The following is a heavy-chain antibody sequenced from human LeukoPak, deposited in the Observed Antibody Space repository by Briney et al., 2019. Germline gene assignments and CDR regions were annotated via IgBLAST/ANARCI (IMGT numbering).Heavy chain of an antibody. Sequence: GGSLRLSCAASGFTFSNYGMHWVRQAPGKGLEWVGFIRYDGRNKYYADFVKGRFTISRDNSKNTLYLQMNSLRAEDTAVYYCAKSGIDGTTDYWGQGTLVTVSS. D-gene: IGHD1/OR15-1a*01. J-gene: IGHJ4*02. CDR2: IRYDGRNK. V-gene: IGHV3-30*02. CDR1: GFTFSNYG. CDR3: AKSGIDGTTDY.